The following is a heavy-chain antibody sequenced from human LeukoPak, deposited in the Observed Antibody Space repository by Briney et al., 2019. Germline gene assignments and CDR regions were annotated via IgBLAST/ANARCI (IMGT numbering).Heavy chain of an antibody. CDR3: ARVKYCNTTSCPDY. Sequence: GASVKVSCKASGYTFTGYYIHWVRQAPGQGLEWMGRINPNSGDTNYAQKFQGRVTMTRDTSISTAYMELSRLRSDDTALYYCARVKYCNTTSCPDYWGQGTLVTVSS. J-gene: IGHJ4*02. D-gene: IGHD2-2*01. CDR1: GYTFTGYY. V-gene: IGHV1-2*02. CDR2: INPNSGDT.